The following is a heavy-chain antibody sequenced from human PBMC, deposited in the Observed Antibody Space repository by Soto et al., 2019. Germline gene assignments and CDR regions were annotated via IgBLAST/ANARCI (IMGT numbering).Heavy chain of an antibody. CDR3: ARHGGYYFDY. V-gene: IGHV4-34*01. Sequence: SETLSLTCAVDSGSFSGYYWSWIRQPPGKGLEWIGEIYQSVSIIYNPSLKSRATISGDSSKNQFSLELSSVTAADTGVYYCARHGGYYFDYWGQGTLVTVSS. D-gene: IGHD3-16*01. J-gene: IGHJ4*02. CDR1: SGSFSGYY. CDR2: IYQSVSI.